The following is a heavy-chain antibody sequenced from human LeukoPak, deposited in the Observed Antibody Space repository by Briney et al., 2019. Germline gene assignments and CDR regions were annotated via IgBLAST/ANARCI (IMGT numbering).Heavy chain of an antibody. CDR3: ARHLSGSGIYVSAFDI. J-gene: IGHJ3*02. D-gene: IGHD1-26*01. V-gene: IGHV5-51*01. CDR2: IYPGDSDT. CDR1: GYSFTSYW. Sequence: GESLKISCKGSGYSFTSYWIGWVRQMPGKGLEWMGIIYPGDSDTRYSPSFQGQVTISADKSISTAYLQWSSLKASDTAMYYCARHLSGSGIYVSAFDIWGQGTMVTVSS.